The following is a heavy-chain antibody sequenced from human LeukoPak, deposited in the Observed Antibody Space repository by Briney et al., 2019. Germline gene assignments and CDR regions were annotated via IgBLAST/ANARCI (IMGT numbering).Heavy chain of an antibody. V-gene: IGHV1-2*06. CDR1: GYTFTGYY. CDR3: ATTPHRWQLSILANWFGP. Sequence: ASVKVSCKASGYTFTGYYMHWVRQAPGQGLEWMGRINPNSGGTNYAQKFQCRVTMTSDTSISTAYMELSRLRSDDTAVYYCATTPHRWQLSILANWFGPWGQGTLVTVSS. J-gene: IGHJ5*02. CDR2: INPNSGGT. D-gene: IGHD2-15*01.